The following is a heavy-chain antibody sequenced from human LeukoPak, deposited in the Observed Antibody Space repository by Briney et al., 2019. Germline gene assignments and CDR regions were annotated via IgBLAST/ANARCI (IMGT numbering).Heavy chain of an antibody. J-gene: IGHJ6*03. CDR2: IYYSGSS. CDR3: ARVPRSYYYYYYMDV. Sequence: SETLSLTCNVSGGSISGFHWSWIRQPPGKGLEWLGYIYYSGSSNYNPSLKSRVTMSADTSKNQFSLKLSSVTAADTAVYYCARVPRSYYYYYYMDVWGKGTTVTVSS. V-gene: IGHV4-59*01. CDR1: GGSISGFH.